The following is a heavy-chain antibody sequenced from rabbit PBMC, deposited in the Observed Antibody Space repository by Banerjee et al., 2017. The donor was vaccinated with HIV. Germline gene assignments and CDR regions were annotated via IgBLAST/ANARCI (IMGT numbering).Heavy chain of an antibody. CDR3: ASARYSYGYGGNAYDPHL. CDR1: GFSFSSSYY. V-gene: IGHV1S40*01. J-gene: IGHJ3*01. D-gene: IGHD6-1*01. CDR2: IYAGSSGTT. Sequence: QSLEESGGDLVKPGASLTLTCTASGFSFSSSYYMCWVRQAPGKGLEWIACIYAGSSGTTYYASWAKGRFTISKTSSTTVTLQMTSLTAADTATYFCASARYSYGYGGNAYDPHLWGQGTLVTVS.